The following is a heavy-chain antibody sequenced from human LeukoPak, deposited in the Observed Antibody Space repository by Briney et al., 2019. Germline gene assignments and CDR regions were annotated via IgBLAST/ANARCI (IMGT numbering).Heavy chain of an antibody. CDR2: MNPNSGNT. CDR3: ARGGSVVPAAIRNWFDP. Sequence: ASVKVSCKASGYTFTSYDINWVRQATGQGLEWMGWMNPNSGNTGYAQEFQGRVTMTRNTSISTAYMELSSLRSEDTAVYYCARGGSVVPAAIRNWFDPWGQGTLVTVSS. J-gene: IGHJ5*02. CDR1: GYTFTSYD. D-gene: IGHD2-2*02. V-gene: IGHV1-8*01.